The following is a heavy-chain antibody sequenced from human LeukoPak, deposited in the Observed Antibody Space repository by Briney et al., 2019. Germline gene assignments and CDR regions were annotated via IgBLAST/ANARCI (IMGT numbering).Heavy chain of an antibody. CDR1: GYTFTSYG. D-gene: IGHD3-22*01. J-gene: IGHJ5*02. Sequence: ASVKVSCKASGYTFTSYGISWVRQAPGQGLEWMGWISAYNGNTNYAQKLQGRVTMTTDTSTSTAYMELRSLRSDDTAVYYCARVMSTDYYDSSGYYRWNWFDPWGQGTLVTVSS. CDR3: ARVMSTDYYDSSGYYRWNWFDP. CDR2: ISAYNGNT. V-gene: IGHV1-18*01.